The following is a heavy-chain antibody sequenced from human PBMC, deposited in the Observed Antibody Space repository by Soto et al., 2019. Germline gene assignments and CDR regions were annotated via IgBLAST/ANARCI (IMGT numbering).Heavy chain of an antibody. Sequence: QVQVQESCPGLVRPSGTVSLTCAVSGLSISSDNWWSWVRQPPGKGLEWIGEIHHSGSTNYNPSLKSRVTMSVVPSKDLFSLTLNSVTAADTAFYYCARDQGSHPGDWGQGTLVSVSS. J-gene: IGHJ4*02. D-gene: IGHD6-13*01. CDR2: IHHSGST. CDR3: ARDQGSHPGD. CDR1: GLSISSDNW. V-gene: IGHV4-4*02.